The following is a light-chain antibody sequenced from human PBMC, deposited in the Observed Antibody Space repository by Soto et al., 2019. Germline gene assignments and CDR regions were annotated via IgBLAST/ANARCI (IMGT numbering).Light chain of an antibody. CDR1: ESIGNY. V-gene: IGKV3-11*01. CDR2: DAS. CDR3: QWHSYWPPRLT. J-gene: IGKJ4*01. Sequence: EVVLTQSPATLSLSPGERATLSCRASESIGNYLAWYQQKLGQAPKLLIYDASHRAIGIPGRFSGDGSGTDFTLTVSSLEHEDFACDYCQWHSYWPPRLTFGGGTKVEIK.